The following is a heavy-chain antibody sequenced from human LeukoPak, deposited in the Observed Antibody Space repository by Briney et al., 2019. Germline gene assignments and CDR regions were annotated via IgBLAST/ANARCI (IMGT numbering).Heavy chain of an antibody. D-gene: IGHD6-19*01. CDR1: GYTFTSYY. CDR2: INPSGGST. Sequence: ASVKVSCKASGYTFTSYYMHWVRQAPGQGLEWMGIINPSGGSTSYAQKFQGRVTMTRDMSTSTVYMELSSLRSEDTAVYYCARAVAGLRNYYYYYMDVWGKGTTVTVSS. J-gene: IGHJ6*03. CDR3: ARAVAGLRNYYYYYMDV. V-gene: IGHV1-46*01.